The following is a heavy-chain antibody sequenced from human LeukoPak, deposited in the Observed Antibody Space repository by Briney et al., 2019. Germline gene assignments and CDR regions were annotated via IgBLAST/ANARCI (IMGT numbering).Heavy chain of an antibody. J-gene: IGHJ6*02. CDR1: GFTFNNYW. D-gene: IGHD1-1*01. CDR2: INNDGSSA. CDR3: ARRGTGHGMDV. Sequence: GGSLGLSCAASGFTFNNYWIHWVRQVPGKGLVWVSRINNDGSSASYVDSVKGRFTISRDNAKNTLFLQMNSLRAEDTAVYYCARRGTGHGMDVWGQGTTVIVSS. V-gene: IGHV3-74*01.